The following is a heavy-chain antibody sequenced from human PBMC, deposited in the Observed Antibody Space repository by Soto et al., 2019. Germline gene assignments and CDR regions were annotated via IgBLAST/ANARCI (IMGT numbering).Heavy chain of an antibody. CDR3: ARDRYYYGSGSYDYYSYYGMDV. CDR1: GGSVSSGSYY. CDR2: IYYSGST. D-gene: IGHD3-10*01. V-gene: IGHV4-61*01. J-gene: IGHJ6*02. Sequence: SETLSLTCTVSGGSVSSGSYYWSWIRQPPGKGLEWIGYIYYSGSTNYNPSLKSRVTISVDTSKNQFSLKLSSVTAADTAVYYCARDRYYYGSGSYDYYSYYGMDVWGQGTTVTVSS.